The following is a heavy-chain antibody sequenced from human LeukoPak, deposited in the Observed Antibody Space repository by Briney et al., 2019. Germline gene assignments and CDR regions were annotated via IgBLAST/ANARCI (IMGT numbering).Heavy chain of an antibody. CDR1: GFTFSSYW. D-gene: IGHD1-26*01. V-gene: IGHV3-7*01. CDR2: IKQDGSEK. J-gene: IGHJ5*02. CDR3: AREPGIVGAPIHWFDP. Sequence: PGGSLRLSCAASGFTFSSYWMSWVRQAPGKGLEWVANIKQDGSEKYYVDSVKGRFTISRDNAKNSLYLQMNSLRAEDTAVYYCAREPGIVGAPIHWFDPWGQGTLVTVSS.